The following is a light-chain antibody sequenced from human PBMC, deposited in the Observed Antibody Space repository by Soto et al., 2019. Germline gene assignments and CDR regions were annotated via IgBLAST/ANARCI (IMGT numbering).Light chain of an antibody. CDR2: DAS. Sequence: EVELTQSPATLSLSPGERATLSCRASQSVHNALAWYQQKPGQAPRLLIYDASNRATGIPARFSGSGFGTDFTLTISSLEPEDFAVYYCQQYGSSSTFGQGTRLENK. J-gene: IGKJ5*01. CDR3: QQYGSSST. V-gene: IGKV3-11*01. CDR1: QSVHNA.